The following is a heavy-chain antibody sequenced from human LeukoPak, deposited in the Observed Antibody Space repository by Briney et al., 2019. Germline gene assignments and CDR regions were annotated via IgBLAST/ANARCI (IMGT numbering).Heavy chain of an antibody. CDR3: ASTKYSSGWPFRY. D-gene: IGHD6-19*01. J-gene: IGHJ4*02. CDR2: IYSGGST. Sequence: PGGSLRLSCAASGFTVSSNYMSWVRQAPGKGLEWVSVIYSGGSTYYADSVKGRFTISRDNSKNTLYLQMNSLRAEDTAVYYCASTKYSSGWPFRYWGQGTLVTVSS. CDR1: GFTVSSNY. V-gene: IGHV3-53*01.